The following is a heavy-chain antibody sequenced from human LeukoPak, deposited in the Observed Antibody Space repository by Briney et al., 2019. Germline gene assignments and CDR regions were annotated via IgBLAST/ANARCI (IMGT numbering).Heavy chain of an antibody. CDR1: GFTFSSYG. Sequence: GGSLRLSCAASGFTFSSYGMHWVRQAPGKGLEWVAFIRYDGSNKYYADSVKGRFTISRDNSKNTLYLQMNSLRAEDTAVYYCAFWSPEPRYDFWSPDVWGKGTTVTVSS. D-gene: IGHD3-3*01. J-gene: IGHJ6*04. V-gene: IGHV3-30*02. CDR3: AFWSPEPRYDFWSPDV. CDR2: IRYDGSNK.